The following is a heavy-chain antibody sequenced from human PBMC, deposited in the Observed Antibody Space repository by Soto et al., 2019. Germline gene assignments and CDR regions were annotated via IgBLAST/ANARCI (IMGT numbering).Heavy chain of an antibody. CDR3: ARVLQQQCELLRRDVFDI. J-gene: IGHJ3*02. D-gene: IGHD1-26*01. CDR2: ISTYNGNT. V-gene: IGHV1-18*01. CDR1: GYTFTNYG. Sequence: QVQLVQSGAEVKKPGASVKVSCKASGYTFTNYGISWVRQAPGQGLEWMGWISTYNGNTNYAKKFQARVTMTTDTSTSTAYMELRRLRSDDTAMYYCARVLQQQCELLRRDVFDIWGQGTMVTVSS.